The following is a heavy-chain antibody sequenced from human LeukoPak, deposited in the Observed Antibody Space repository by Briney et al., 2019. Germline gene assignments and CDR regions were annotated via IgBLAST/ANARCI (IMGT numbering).Heavy chain of an antibody. CDR1: GFVFNSYE. Sequence: PGGSLRLSCVASGFVFNSYEMSWVRQAPGKGLEWLSYITGRGNTIYYADSVRGRFTISRDNAKLSLYLQMNTLRAEDTAIYYCARSLGPTKPFDFWGKGTPATVSS. CDR2: ITGRGNTI. V-gene: IGHV3-48*03. J-gene: IGHJ4*02. D-gene: IGHD5-24*01. CDR3: ARSLGPTKPFDF.